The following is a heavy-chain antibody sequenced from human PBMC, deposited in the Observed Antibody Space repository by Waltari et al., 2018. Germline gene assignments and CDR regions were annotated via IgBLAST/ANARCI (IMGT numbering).Heavy chain of an antibody. CDR2: IKPDGSEK. CDR1: GFTFSTTW. D-gene: IGHD3-16*01. J-gene: IGHJ4*02. V-gene: IGHV3-7*01. CDR3: ASGGGRPFDY. Sequence: RLSCAASGFTFSTTWMCWVRQTPGKGLEWVANIKPDGSEKYYVDSVKGRFTISRDNAKNSLYLQMNSLRAEDTAVYFCASGGGRPFDYWGQGTLVTVSS.